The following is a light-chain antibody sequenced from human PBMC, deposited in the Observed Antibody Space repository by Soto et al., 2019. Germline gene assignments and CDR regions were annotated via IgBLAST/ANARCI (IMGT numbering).Light chain of an antibody. V-gene: IGLV1-47*01. J-gene: IGLJ2*01. CDR3: QSYDSGLSGLI. CDR1: SSNFVSNS. CDR2: RNH. Sequence: QSVLTQSPSASGTPGQRVTISCSATSSNFVSNSVSWYQHVPGTAPKLLISRNHQRPSGVPDRFSASKSGTSASLAISDLRSEDEADYYCQSYDSGLSGLIFAAGTKLTVL.